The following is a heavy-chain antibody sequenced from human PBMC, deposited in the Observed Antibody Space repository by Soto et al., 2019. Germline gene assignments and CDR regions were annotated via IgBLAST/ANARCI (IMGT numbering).Heavy chain of an antibody. CDR1: GGSFSGYY. CDR2: INHSGST. Sequence: SETLSLTCAVYGGSFSGYYWSWIRQPPGKGLEWIGEINHSGSTNYNPSLKSRVTISVDTSKNQFSLKLSSVTAADTAVYYCAGGGYGDDEFDYWGQGTLVTVSS. J-gene: IGHJ4*02. D-gene: IGHD4-17*01. V-gene: IGHV4-34*01. CDR3: AGGGYGDDEFDY.